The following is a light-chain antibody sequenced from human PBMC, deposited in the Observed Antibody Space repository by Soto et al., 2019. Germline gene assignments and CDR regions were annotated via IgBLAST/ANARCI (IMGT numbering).Light chain of an antibody. J-gene: IGKJ4*01. V-gene: IGKV1-33*01. CDR1: QDINKY. CDR2: DAS. CDR3: QQYENGPLT. Sequence: DIQMTQSPSSLSASLGDRITITCQASQDINKYLNWYQQKLGKAPKLLIYDASKLQRGVPSRFSGSGSGTHFSLSISSLQPEDIATYYCQQYENGPLTFGGGTKVEIK.